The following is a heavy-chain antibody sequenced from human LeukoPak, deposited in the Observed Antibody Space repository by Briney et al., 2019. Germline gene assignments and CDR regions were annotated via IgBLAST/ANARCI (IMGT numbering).Heavy chain of an antibody. J-gene: IGHJ4*02. D-gene: IGHD3-3*01. V-gene: IGHV3-11*01. CDR2: ISSSANSI. CDR1: GFTFSDYY. CDR3: ARGPFWSGYYDD. Sequence: GGSLRLSCAASGFTFSDYYMSWIRQAPGKGLEWVSYISSSANSIYYADSVKGRFTISRDNARNSLYLRMNSLRAEDTAVYYCARGPFWSGYYDDWGQGTLVTVSS.